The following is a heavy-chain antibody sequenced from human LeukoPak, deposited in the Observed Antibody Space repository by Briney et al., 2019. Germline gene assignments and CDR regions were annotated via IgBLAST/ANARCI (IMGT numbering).Heavy chain of an antibody. CDR3: AKDEYSSSWHLYYYYGMDV. J-gene: IGHJ6*02. CDR2: ISYDGSNK. D-gene: IGHD6-13*01. V-gene: IGHV3-30*18. Sequence: PGGSLRLSCAASGFTFSSYGMHWVRQAPGKGLEWVAVISYDGSNKYYADSVKGRFTISRDNSKNTLYLQMNSLRAEDTAVYYCAKDEYSSSWHLYYYYGMDVWGQGTTVTVSS. CDR1: GFTFSSYG.